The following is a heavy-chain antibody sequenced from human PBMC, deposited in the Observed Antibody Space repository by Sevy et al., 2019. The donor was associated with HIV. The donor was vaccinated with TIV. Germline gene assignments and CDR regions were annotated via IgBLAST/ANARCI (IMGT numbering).Heavy chain of an antibody. CDR2: IYYSGST. V-gene: IGHV4-59*01. Sequence: SETLSLTCTVSGGSISSYYWSWIRQPPGKGLEWIGYIYYSGSTNYNPSLKSRVTISVYTSKNQFSLKLSSVTAADTAVYYCARISRGSGSYYIDYWGQGTLVTVSS. D-gene: IGHD3-10*01. J-gene: IGHJ4*02. CDR1: GGSISSYY. CDR3: ARISRGSGSYYIDY.